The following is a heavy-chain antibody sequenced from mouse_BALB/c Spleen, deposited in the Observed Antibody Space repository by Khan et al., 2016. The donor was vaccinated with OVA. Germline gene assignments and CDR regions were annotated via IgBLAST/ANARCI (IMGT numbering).Heavy chain of an antibody. Sequence: EVELVESGGGLVKPGGSLKLSCAASGFAFSSYSMSWVRQTPEKRLEWVATITSGGSYTYYLDSVKGRFTISRDNAKHTLYLQMSSLKSEDTAMDYCTTDRNSYGSSFYFDYWGQGTTLTVSS. J-gene: IGHJ2*01. CDR2: ITSGGSYT. CDR1: GFAFSSYS. V-gene: IGHV5-6-4*01. CDR3: TTDRNSYGSSFYFDY. D-gene: IGHD1-1*01.